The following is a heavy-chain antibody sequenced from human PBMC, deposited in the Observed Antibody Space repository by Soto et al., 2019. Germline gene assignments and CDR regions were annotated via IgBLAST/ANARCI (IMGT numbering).Heavy chain of an antibody. Sequence: QITLKESGPALVKPTQSLTVTCSFSGFSLTTSAAGVGWIRQTPGKALEWLAVIFGHGNEKYSPSLKNRLTVTKDTSKNHVVLTMTNMHLLYSATYYCAHMSYSGTYYLDSWGQGTLVTVSS. CDR3: AHMSYSGTYYLDS. CDR1: GFSLTTSAAG. D-gene: IGHD1-26*01. J-gene: IGHJ4*02. V-gene: IGHV2-5*01. CDR2: IFGHGNE.